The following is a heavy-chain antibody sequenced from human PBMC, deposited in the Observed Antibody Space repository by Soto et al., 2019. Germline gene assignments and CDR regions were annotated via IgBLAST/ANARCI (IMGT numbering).Heavy chain of an antibody. D-gene: IGHD3-9*01. Sequence: PSETLSLTCAVYGGSFSGYYWSWIRQPPGKGLEWIGEINHSGSTNYNPSLKSRVTISVDTSKNQFSLKLSSVTAADTAVYYCARGGIYFDWFCGHYYFDYWGQGTLVTVSS. V-gene: IGHV4-34*01. J-gene: IGHJ4*02. CDR1: GGSFSGYY. CDR2: INHSGST. CDR3: ARGGIYFDWFCGHYYFDY.